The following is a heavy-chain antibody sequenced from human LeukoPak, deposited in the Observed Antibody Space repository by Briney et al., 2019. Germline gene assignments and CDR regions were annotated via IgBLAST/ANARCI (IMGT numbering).Heavy chain of an antibody. CDR1: GYTFTSYD. D-gene: IGHD2-2*02. CDR2: IIPIFGTA. J-gene: IGHJ5*02. Sequence: ASVKVSCKASGYTFTSYDISWVRQAPGQGLEWMGGIIPIFGTANYAQKFQGRVTITADESTSTAYMELSSLRSEDTAVYYCAREGRGIVVVPAAIRGRPEPRYNWFDPWGQGTLVTVSS. V-gene: IGHV1-69*13. CDR3: AREGRGIVVVPAAIRGRPEPRYNWFDP.